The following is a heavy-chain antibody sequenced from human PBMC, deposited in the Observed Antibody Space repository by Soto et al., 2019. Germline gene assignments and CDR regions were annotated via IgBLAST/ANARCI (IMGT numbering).Heavy chain of an antibody. CDR3: AKGGSSSWYGYNDY. D-gene: IGHD6-13*01. CDR2: IGGVGGLT. CDR1: GFTFGNYA. Sequence: HTWGSLRLSCAASGFTFGNYAMTWVRQAPGKGLRWVSTIGGVGGLTYYADSVKGRFTISRDISKNRLYLQLTSLRADDTALYYCAKGGSSSWYGYNDYWGQGTLVTVSS. J-gene: IGHJ4*02. V-gene: IGHV3-23*01.